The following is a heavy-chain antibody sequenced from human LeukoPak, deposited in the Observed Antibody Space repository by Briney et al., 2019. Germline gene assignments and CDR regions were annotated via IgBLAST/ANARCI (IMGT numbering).Heavy chain of an antibody. CDR1: GYMFTSHG. CDR2: INAGNGNT. CDR3: ARGTLWFGELLLDY. Sequence: ASVKVSCKSSGYMFTSHGIHWLRQAPGQGLEWMGWINAGNGNTKYSQEFQGRVTITRDTSASTAYMELSSLRSEDMAVYYCARGTLWFGELLLDYWGQGTLVTVSS. D-gene: IGHD3-10*01. V-gene: IGHV1-3*03. J-gene: IGHJ4*02.